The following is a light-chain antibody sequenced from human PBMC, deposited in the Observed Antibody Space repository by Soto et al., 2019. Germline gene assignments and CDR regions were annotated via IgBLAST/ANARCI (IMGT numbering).Light chain of an antibody. J-gene: IGKJ1*01. CDR1: QSISTY. CDR2: GAS. Sequence: DLQMTQSPSSLSASVGDRVTIACRASQSISTYLNWYQLKPGKAPKFLIYGASSLQGGVPSRFSGSGSGTDFTLTISSLQPEDFAVYVCQQSYSTPWTFGQGTKVEIK. V-gene: IGKV1-39*01. CDR3: QQSYSTPWT.